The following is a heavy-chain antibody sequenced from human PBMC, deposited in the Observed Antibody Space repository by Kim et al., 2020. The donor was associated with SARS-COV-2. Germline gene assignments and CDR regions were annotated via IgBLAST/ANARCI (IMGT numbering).Heavy chain of an antibody. Sequence: SETLSLTCAVYGGSFSGYYWSWIRQPPGKGLEWIGEINHSGSTNYNPSLKSRVTISVDTSKNQFSLKLSSVTAADTAVYYCARGVATYYDFWSGYPNYG. D-gene: IGHD3-3*01. CDR3: ARGVATYYDFWSGYPNYG. V-gene: IGHV4-34*01. CDR2: INHSGST. CDR1: GGSFSGYY. J-gene: IGHJ6*01.